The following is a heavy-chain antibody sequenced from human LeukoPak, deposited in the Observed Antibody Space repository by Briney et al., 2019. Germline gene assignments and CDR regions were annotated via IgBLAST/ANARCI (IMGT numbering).Heavy chain of an antibody. Sequence: SETLSLTCAVYGGSFSGYYWSWIRQPPGRELEWIGYIYYSGNTNYNPSLKSRVTISVDTSKNQFSLKLSSVTAADTAVYYCASSVEGYYYYYMDVWGRGATVTISS. V-gene: IGHV4-59*01. CDR3: ASSVEGYYYYYMDV. D-gene: IGHD3-3*01. CDR2: IYYSGNT. J-gene: IGHJ6*03. CDR1: GGSFSGYY.